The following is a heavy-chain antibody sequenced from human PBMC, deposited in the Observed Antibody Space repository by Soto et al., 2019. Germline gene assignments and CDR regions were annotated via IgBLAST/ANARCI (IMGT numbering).Heavy chain of an antibody. V-gene: IGHV6-1*01. CDR3: ARTIAAANWFDP. Sequence: QVQLQQSGPGLVKPSQTLLLTCAISGDSVSSNSGAWNWIRQSPSRGLEWLGRTYYRSKWYTDYAVSVKSRILFNPDTSKNQLSLQLNSVTPEDTAVYYCARTIAAANWFDPWGQGTLVTVSS. D-gene: IGHD6-13*01. CDR2: TYYRSKWYT. J-gene: IGHJ5*02. CDR1: GDSVSSNSGA.